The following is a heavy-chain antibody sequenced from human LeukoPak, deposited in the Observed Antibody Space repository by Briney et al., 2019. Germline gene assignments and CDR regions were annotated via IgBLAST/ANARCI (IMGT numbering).Heavy chain of an antibody. D-gene: IGHD1-26*01. V-gene: IGHV3-23*01. J-gene: IGHJ4*02. CDR2: ISAAGGST. CDR1: GFSFSSSA. CDR3: AKNQGDPFDS. Sequence: SGGSLRLSCAASGFSFSSSAMSWVRQAPGKGLQWVSVISAAGGSTYYADSVKGRFTLSRDNSRNTLYLQMNSLRADDTAIYYCAKNQGDPFDSWGQGALVTVSS.